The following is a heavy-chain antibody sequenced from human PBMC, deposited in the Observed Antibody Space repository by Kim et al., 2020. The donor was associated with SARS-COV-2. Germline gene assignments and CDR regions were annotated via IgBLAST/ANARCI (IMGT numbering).Heavy chain of an antibody. CDR2: IWYDGSNK. CDR3: ARDRVAARRTPKWVTMVRGFDY. Sequence: GGSLRLSCAASGFTFSSYGMHWVRQAPGKGLEWVAVIWYDGSNKYYADSVKGRFTISRDNSKNTLYLQMNSLRAEDTAVYYCARDRVAARRTPKWVTMVRGFDYWGQGTLVTVSS. V-gene: IGHV3-33*01. D-gene: IGHD3-10*01. CDR1: GFTFSSYG. J-gene: IGHJ4*02.